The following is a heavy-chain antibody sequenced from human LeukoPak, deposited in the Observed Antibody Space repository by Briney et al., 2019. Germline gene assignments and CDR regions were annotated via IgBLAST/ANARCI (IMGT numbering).Heavy chain of an antibody. CDR2: MNPRGGST. J-gene: IGHJ4*02. CDR3: ARVDDYGGNSVGY. V-gene: IGHV1-46*01. Sequence: ASVKVSCKASGYSFTTYYMHWMRQAPGQGLEWMGTMNPRGGSTDYAQKFQGRVTMIRDPSTSTVYMELSSLRFEDTAVYYCARVDDYGGNSVGYWGQGTLVTVSS. CDR1: GYSFTTYY. D-gene: IGHD4-23*01.